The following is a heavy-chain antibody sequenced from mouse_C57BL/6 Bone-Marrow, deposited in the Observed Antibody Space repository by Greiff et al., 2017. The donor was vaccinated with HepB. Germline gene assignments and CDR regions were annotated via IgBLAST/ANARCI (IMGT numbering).Heavy chain of an antibody. V-gene: IGHV1-7*01. CDR3: ARVGGREAMDY. J-gene: IGHJ4*01. CDR1: GYTFTSYW. D-gene: IGHD1-1*01. Sequence: VKLPESGAELAKPGASVKLSCKASGYTFTSYWMYWAKQRPGPGLEWIGYINPSSGYTNYNQKFKDKATLTADKSSSTAYMQLSSLTYDYSAVYYCARVGGREAMDYWGHGTSVTVSS. CDR2: INPSSGYT.